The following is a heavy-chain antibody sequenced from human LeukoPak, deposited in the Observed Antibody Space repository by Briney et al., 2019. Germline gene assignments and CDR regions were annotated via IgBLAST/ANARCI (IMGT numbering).Heavy chain of an antibody. CDR2: ISSSSSTI. V-gene: IGHV3-48*01. J-gene: IGHJ4*02. Sequence: GGSLRLSCAASGFTFSSYSMNWVRQAPGKGLEWVSYISSSSSTIYYADSVKGRFTISRDNAKNSLYLQVNSLRAEDTAVYYCAKNGPTVHYWGQGTLVTVSS. CDR1: GFTFSSYS. D-gene: IGHD4-17*01. CDR3: AKNGPTVHY.